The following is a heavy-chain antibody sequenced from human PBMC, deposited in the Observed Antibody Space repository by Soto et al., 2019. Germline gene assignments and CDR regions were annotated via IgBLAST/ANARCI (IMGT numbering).Heavy chain of an antibody. D-gene: IGHD4-17*01. CDR2: IDGDNDK. J-gene: IGHJ4*02. CDR1: GFSLSNSGVG. CDR3: ALCTLHVYGDYDPGTSHVFDS. V-gene: IGHV2-5*02. Sequence: QITLKESGPSPVKPTQTLTVTCTFSGFSLSNSGVGVAWIRQPPGKALEWLALIDGDNDKRYSPSLKTRLTITKHTSNHQVVLTMTNMDPVHTATYYCALCTLHVYGDYDPGTSHVFDSWGQGTLVTVSS.